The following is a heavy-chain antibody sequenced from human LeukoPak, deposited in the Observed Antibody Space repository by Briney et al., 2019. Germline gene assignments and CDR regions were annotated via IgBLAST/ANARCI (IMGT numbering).Heavy chain of an antibody. J-gene: IGHJ4*02. CDR1: GGSFSGYY. V-gene: IGHV4-34*01. CDR2: INHSGST. Sequence: PSETLSLTCAVYGGSFSGYYWSWIRQPPGKGLEWIGEINHSGSTNYNPSLKSRITISVDTSKNQFSLKLSSVTAADTAVYYCAIVVEMANYWGQGPLVTVSS. CDR3: AIVVEMANY. D-gene: IGHD5-24*01.